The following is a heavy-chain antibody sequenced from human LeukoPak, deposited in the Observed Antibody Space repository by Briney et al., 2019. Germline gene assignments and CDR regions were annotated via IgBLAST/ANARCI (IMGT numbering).Heavy chain of an antibody. CDR3: AKRLVGADDAFDI. J-gene: IGHJ3*02. CDR2: IYTSGST. D-gene: IGHD1-26*01. Sequence: SETLSLTCTVSGGSISSYYWSWIRQPAGKGLERIGRIYTSGSTNYNPSLKSRVTMSVDTSKNQFSLKLSSVTAADTAVYYCAKRLVGADDAFDIWGQGTMVTVSS. V-gene: IGHV4-4*07. CDR1: GGSISSYY.